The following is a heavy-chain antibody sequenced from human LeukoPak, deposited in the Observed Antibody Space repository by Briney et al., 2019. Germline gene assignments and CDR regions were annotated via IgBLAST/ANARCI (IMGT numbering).Heavy chain of an antibody. V-gene: IGHV1-3*01. CDR1: GYTFTSYA. Sequence: GASVKVSCKASGYTFTSYAMHWVRQAPGQRLEWMGWINAGSGNTKYSRKFQGRVTITRDTSASTAYMELSSLRSEDTAVYYCARGMITFGGTDAFDIWGQGTMVTVSS. CDR2: INAGSGNT. CDR3: ARGMITFGGTDAFDI. D-gene: IGHD3-16*01. J-gene: IGHJ3*02.